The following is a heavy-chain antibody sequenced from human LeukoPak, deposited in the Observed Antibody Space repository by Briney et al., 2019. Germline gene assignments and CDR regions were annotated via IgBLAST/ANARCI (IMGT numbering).Heavy chain of an antibody. D-gene: IGHD6-13*01. CDR1: GFTFSSYG. CDR3: ARVDSSSWYGDFDY. J-gene: IGHJ4*02. CDR2: ISYDGSNK. Sequence: QAGGSLRLSCAASGFTFSSYGMHWVRQAPGKGLEWVAVISYDGSNKYYADSVKGRFTISRDNSKNTLYLQMNSLRAEDTAVYYCARVDSSSWYGDFDYWGQGTLVTVSS. V-gene: IGHV3-30*03.